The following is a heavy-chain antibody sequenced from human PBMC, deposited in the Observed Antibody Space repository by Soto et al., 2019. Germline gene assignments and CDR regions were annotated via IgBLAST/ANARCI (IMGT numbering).Heavy chain of an antibody. CDR3: ARRVVRGVIIQPYYYYGMDV. J-gene: IGHJ6*02. CDR2: IYYSGST. CDR1: GGSISSSSYY. D-gene: IGHD3-10*01. V-gene: IGHV4-39*01. Sequence: SETLSLTCTVSGGSISSSSYYWGWIRQPPGKGLEWIGSIYYSGSTYYNPSLKSRVTISVDTSKNQFSLKLSSVTAADTAVYYCARRVVRGVIIQPYYYYGMDVWGQGTTVTVSS.